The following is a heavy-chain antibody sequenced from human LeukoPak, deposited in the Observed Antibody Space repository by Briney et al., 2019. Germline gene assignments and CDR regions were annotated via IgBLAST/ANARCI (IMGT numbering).Heavy chain of an antibody. J-gene: IGHJ6*03. V-gene: IGHV3-48*03. CDR1: GFTLSSYE. D-gene: IGHD1-26*01. CDR2: ISTSGSTI. Sequence: GGSLRLSCAASGFTLSSYEMHWVRQAPGKGLEWVSYISTSGSTIHYADSVKGRFTISRDNVKNSLYLQMNSLRAEDTAIYYCARDPYSGSYGDSYYYYMDVWGKGTTVTISS. CDR3: ARDPYSGSYGDSYYYYMDV.